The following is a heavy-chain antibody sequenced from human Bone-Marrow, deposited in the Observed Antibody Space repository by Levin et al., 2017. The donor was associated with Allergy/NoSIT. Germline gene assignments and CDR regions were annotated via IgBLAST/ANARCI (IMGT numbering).Heavy chain of an antibody. CDR3: AKGGPYISSSFLWFDP. CDR2: IRGDGGDA. V-gene: IGHV3-23*01. Sequence: GGSLRLSCAASGFIFSNYAMTWVRQAPGKGLEWVSTIRGDGGDAGYADSVKGRFTLSRDNSKNMLYLQMNSLRVEDTAVYHCAKGGPYISSSFLWFDPWGQGTLVTVSS. J-gene: IGHJ5*02. D-gene: IGHD6-6*01. CDR1: GFIFSNYA.